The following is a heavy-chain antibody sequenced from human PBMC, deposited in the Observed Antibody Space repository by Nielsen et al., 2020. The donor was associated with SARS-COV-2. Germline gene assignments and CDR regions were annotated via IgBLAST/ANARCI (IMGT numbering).Heavy chain of an antibody. V-gene: IGHV7-4-1*02. Sequence: ASVKVSCKASGYTFTSYAINWVRQAPGQGLEWMGWINTNTGNPTYAQGFTGRFVFSLDTSVSTAYLQISSLKAEDTAVYYCAREGDYDFWSGSHHYMDVWGKGTTVTVSS. D-gene: IGHD3-3*01. J-gene: IGHJ6*03. CDR2: INTNTGNP. CDR3: AREGDYDFWSGSHHYMDV. CDR1: GYTFTSYA.